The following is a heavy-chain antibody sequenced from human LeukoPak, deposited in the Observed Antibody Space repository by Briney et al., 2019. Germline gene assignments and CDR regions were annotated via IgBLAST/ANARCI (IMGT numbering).Heavy chain of an antibody. CDR2: MNPNSGNT. Sequence: ASVKVSCKASGYTFTSYDINWVRQATGQGLEWMGWMNPNSGNTGYAQKFQGRVTMTRNTSISTAYMELSSLRSEDTAVYYCARDWRPMAYCSGGSCYNDAFDIWGQGTMVTVSS. CDR3: ARDWRPMAYCSGGSCYNDAFDI. J-gene: IGHJ3*02. CDR1: GYTFTSYD. D-gene: IGHD2-15*01. V-gene: IGHV1-8*01.